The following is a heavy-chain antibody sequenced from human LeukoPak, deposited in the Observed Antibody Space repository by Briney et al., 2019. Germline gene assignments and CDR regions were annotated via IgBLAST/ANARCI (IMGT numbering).Heavy chain of an antibody. V-gene: IGHV1-69*01. D-gene: IGHD6-6*01. CDR1: GGTFSSYA. CDR3: ARDKGTSYLSSFDY. J-gene: IGHJ4*02. Sequence: SVKVSCKASGGTFSSYAITWVRQAPGQGLEWMGGISPIFGTANYAQKFQGRVSITADESTSTAYMELSSLRSEDTAVYYCARDKGTSYLSSFDYWGQGTLVTVSS. CDR2: ISPIFGTA.